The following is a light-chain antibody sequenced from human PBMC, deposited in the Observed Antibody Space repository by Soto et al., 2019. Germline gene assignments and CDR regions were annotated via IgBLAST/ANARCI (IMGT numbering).Light chain of an antibody. V-gene: IGLV2-23*02. J-gene: IGLJ1*01. CDR1: SSDVGSYKY. CDR3: CSYAGSSTYV. Sequence: QSVLTQPASVSGSPGQSITISCTGTSSDVGSYKYVSWYQQHPGKAPKLMIYEVSKRPSRYANRFSGSKSGNTASLTISGLQAEYEADYYCCSYAGSSTYVFGTGTKLTVL. CDR2: EVS.